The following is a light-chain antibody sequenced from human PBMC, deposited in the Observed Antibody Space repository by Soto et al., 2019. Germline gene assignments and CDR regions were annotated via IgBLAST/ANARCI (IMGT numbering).Light chain of an antibody. CDR2: AAS. V-gene: IGKV1-39*01. CDR3: QESYSAPPWT. CDR1: DSIAKY. J-gene: IGKJ1*01. Sequence: DIQTTQSPSSLSASVGDRVTITCRTSDSIAKYLNWYQQKPGQVPKLLIVAASNLRSGVPTRFSGSGSGTDFTLTINNLQPEDFATYYCQESYSAPPWTFGQGTKVDIK.